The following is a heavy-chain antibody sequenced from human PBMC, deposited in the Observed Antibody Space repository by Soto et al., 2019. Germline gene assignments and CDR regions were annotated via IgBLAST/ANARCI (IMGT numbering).Heavy chain of an antibody. V-gene: IGHV2-5*02. CDR2: IYWDDDK. D-gene: IGHD1-26*01. CDR1: SFSLTSGAVG. J-gene: IGHJ5*01. Sequence: QITLKESGPTLVKPTQTLTLTCTFSSFSLTSGAVGVGWIRQPPGKALEWLALIYWDDDKRYNPSLRNRLTTTXXTSKNQVVLTMTNMDPVDTATYYCALTGDLLQCDSWGQGTLVTVSS. CDR3: ALTGDLLQCDS.